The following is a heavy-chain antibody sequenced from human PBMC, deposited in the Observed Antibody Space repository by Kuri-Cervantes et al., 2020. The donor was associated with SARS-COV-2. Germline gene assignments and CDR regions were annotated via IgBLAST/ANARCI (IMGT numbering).Heavy chain of an antibody. CDR3: VSQFSSSNGNY. CDR2: IWYDGSNK. V-gene: IGHV3-33*03. J-gene: IGHJ4*02. Sequence: GESLKISCAASGFTFSSYGMHWVRQAPGKGLEWVAVIWYDGSNKYYADSVKGRFTLSRDNAKNMLFLQMNSLRAEDTAVYYCVSQFSSSNGNYWGQGTLVTVSS. D-gene: IGHD6-6*01. CDR1: GFTFSSYG.